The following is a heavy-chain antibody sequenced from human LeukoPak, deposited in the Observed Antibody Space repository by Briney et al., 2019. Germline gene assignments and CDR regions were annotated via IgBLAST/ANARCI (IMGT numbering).Heavy chain of an antibody. V-gene: IGHV4-39*07. CDR1: GGSISSSSYY. CDR3: ARDTSIIANYYGMDV. D-gene: IGHD6-13*01. CDR2: IYYSGST. Sequence: SETLSLTCTVSGGSISSSSYYWGWIRQPPGKGLEWIGSIYYSGSTYYNPSLKSRVTISVDTSKNQFSLKLSSVTAADTAVYYCARDTSIIANYYGMDVWGQGTTVTVSS. J-gene: IGHJ6*02.